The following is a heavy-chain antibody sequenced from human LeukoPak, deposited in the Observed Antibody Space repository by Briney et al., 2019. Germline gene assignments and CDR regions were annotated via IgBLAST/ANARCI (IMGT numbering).Heavy chain of an antibody. V-gene: IGHV3-66*01. D-gene: IGHD5-18*01. CDR3: AREGIQLWSLDY. Sequence: AGGSLRLSCAASGFTFSSYSMNWVRQAPGKGLEWVSVIYSGGSTYYADSVKGRFTISRDNSKNSLYLQMNSLRAEDTAVYYCAREGIQLWSLDYWGQGTLVTVSS. CDR1: GFTFSSYS. CDR2: IYSGGST. J-gene: IGHJ4*02.